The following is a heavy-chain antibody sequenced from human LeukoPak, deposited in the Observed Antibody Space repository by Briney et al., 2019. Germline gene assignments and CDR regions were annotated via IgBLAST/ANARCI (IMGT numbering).Heavy chain of an antibody. D-gene: IGHD6-6*01. CDR1: GYTFTSYY. CDR3: ARPGAIAARPFDY. J-gene: IGHJ4*02. CDR2: INPSGGGT. V-gene: IGHV1-46*01. Sequence: ASVKVSCKASGYTFTSYYMHWVRQAPGQGLEWMGIINPSGGGTSYAQKFQGGVTMTRDMSTSTVYMELSSLRSEDTAVYYCARPGAIAARPFDYWGQGTLVTVSS.